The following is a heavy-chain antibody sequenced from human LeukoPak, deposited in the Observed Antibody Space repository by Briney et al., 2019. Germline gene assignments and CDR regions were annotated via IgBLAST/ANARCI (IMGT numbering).Heavy chain of an antibody. CDR2: INDSGTT. D-gene: IGHD2-21*02. CDR1: GESFSGYY. Sequence: SETLSLTCAVYGESFSGYYWSWIRQPPGKGLEWIGEINDSGTTNYNPSLKSRVTISVDTPKNQFSLKLSSVTAADTAVYYCARGASCGGDCYWEDYYYYGTDVWGQGTTVTVSS. CDR3: ARGASCGGDCYWEDYYYYGTDV. J-gene: IGHJ6*02. V-gene: IGHV4-34*01.